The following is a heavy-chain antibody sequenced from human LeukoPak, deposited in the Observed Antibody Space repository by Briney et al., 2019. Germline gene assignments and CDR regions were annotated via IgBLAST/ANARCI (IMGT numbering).Heavy chain of an antibody. J-gene: IGHJ4*02. CDR3: AILETSVTILVY. CDR1: GFTFSSYL. D-gene: IGHD4-17*01. V-gene: IGHV3-7*02. Sequence: PGGSLRLSCAASGFTFSSYLLSWVRQAPGEGLEWVAKIVVDGSETYYVACVEGRLSTSRDKAKSSMYLQTTSLRAKETAVYYCAILETSVTILVYWGQGALVTASS. CDR2: IVVDGSET.